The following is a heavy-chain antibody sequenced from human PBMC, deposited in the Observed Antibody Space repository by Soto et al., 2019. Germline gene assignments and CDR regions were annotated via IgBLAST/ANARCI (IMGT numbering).Heavy chain of an antibody. J-gene: IGHJ4*02. V-gene: IGHV1-3*01. CDR3: AREAGRTGDLDY. CDR2: NDGGNGRT. Sequence: QVQVVQSGAEVKKPGDSVKVSCRASGYTFTGHAIHWVRQAPGQSLEWMGWNDGGNGRTQYAQRFQGRVTLTRDTSAITAYMELRSLTSEDTAVYYSAREAGRTGDLDYWGQGTLVTVSS. CDR1: GYTFTGHA. D-gene: IGHD7-27*01.